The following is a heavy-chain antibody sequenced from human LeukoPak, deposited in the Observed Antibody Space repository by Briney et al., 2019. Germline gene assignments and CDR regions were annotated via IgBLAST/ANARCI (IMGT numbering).Heavy chain of an antibody. D-gene: IGHD1/OR15-1a*01. CDR2: IFYSGAA. CDR1: GGSISSSNW. J-gene: IGHJ5*02. CDR3: ARRIANRNWFDP. Sequence: SETLSLTCAVSGGSISSSNWWSWVRQPPGKGLEWIGSIFYSGAAHCNPSLKSRVTISVDTSNNQFSLMLSSVTAADTAVYYCARRIANRNWFDPWGQGTLVTVSS. V-gene: IGHV4-39*01.